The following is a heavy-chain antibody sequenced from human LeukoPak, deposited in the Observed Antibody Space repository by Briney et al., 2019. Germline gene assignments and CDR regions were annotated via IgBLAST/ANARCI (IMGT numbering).Heavy chain of an antibody. CDR2: INHSGNA. V-gene: IGHV4-34*01. CDR1: GGSFSGYY. J-gene: IGHJ4*02. Sequence: SETLSLTCAVYGGSFSGYYWSWIRQPPGKGLEWIGEINHSGNAKYKPSLTSRVTMSVDASKNQFSLKLTSVTAADTAVYYCARERWRSGLTHWGQGALVTVSS. D-gene: IGHD5-24*01. CDR3: ARERWRSGLTH.